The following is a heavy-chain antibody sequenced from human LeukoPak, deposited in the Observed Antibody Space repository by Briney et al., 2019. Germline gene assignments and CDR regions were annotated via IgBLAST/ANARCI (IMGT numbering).Heavy chain of an antibody. J-gene: IGHJ3*02. CDR2: IYTTGST. Sequence: SETLSLTCTVSGSSIGTYSWSWIRQPPGKGLEWVGYIYTTGSTHYNPSLKSRVTMSLDTSKNQLSLRLSSVTAADPAVYYCARLTPGGVYCSSTSCAFDIWGQGTMVTVSS. CDR3: ARLTPGGVYCSSTSCAFDI. D-gene: IGHD2-2*01. CDR1: GSSIGTYS. V-gene: IGHV4-4*09.